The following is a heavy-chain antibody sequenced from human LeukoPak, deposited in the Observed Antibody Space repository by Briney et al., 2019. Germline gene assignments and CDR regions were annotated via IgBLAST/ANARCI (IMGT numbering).Heavy chain of an antibody. D-gene: IGHD4-17*01. J-gene: IGHJ4*02. CDR3: ARESTVTTPYFDY. V-gene: IGHV3-53*01. CDR1: GFTFSSSY. Sequence: GGSLRLSCAASGFTFSSSYMSWVRQAPGKGLEWVSVIYSGGSTYYSDSVKGRFTISRDNSKNTLYLQMNSLRAEDTAVYYCARESTVTTPYFDYWGQETLVTVAS. CDR2: IYSGGST.